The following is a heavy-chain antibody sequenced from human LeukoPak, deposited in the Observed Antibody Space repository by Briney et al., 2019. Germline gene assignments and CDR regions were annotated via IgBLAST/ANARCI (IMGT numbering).Heavy chain of an antibody. D-gene: IGHD3-22*01. Sequence: ASVKVSCKASGYTFPSYFMHWVRQAPGQGLEWMGIINPTGGSTTYAQKFQGRVTITADESTSTAYMELSSLRSEDTAVYYCARGEYYYDSSGPIDYWGQGTLVTVSS. J-gene: IGHJ4*02. CDR1: GYTFPSYF. CDR3: ARGEYYYDSSGPIDY. CDR2: INPTGGST. V-gene: IGHV1-46*01.